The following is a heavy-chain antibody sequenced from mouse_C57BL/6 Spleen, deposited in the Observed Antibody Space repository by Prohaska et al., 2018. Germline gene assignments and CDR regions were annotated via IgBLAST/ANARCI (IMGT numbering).Heavy chain of an antibody. CDR3: ASPQYYGSSYDY. D-gene: IGHD1-1*01. Sequence: TFTSYWITWVKQRPGQGLEWIGDIYPGSGSTNYNEKFKSKATLTVDTSSSTAYMQLSSLTSEDSAVYYCASPQYYGSSYDYWGQGTTLTVSS. V-gene: IGHV1-55*01. J-gene: IGHJ2*01. CDR2: IYPGSGST. CDR1: TFTSYW.